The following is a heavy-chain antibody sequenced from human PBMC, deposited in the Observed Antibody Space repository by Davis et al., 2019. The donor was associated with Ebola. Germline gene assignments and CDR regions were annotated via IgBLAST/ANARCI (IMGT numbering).Heavy chain of an antibody. D-gene: IGHD6-13*01. V-gene: IGHV3-74*01. Sequence: PGGSLRLSCAASGFTFSSYWMHWVRQAPGKGLVWVSRINSDGSSTSYADSVKGRFTISRDNAKNTLYLQMNSLRAEDTAVYYCARDCNSSSWYGGNLGFDYWGQGTLVTVSS. J-gene: IGHJ4*02. CDR3: ARDCNSSSWYGGNLGFDY. CDR1: GFTFSSYW. CDR2: INSDGSST.